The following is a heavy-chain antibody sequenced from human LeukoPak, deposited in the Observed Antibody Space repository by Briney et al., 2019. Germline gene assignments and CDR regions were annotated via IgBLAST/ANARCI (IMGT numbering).Heavy chain of an antibody. J-gene: IGHJ6*02. CDR2: TYYRSKWNY. CDR3: TRRRHANNGVDV. CDR1: GDSVFTTTSI. V-gene: IGHV6-1*01. Sequence: ASQTLSLTCAISGDSVFTTTSIWNWIRQSPSRGLEWLGRTYYRSKWNYDYADSVKSRITISPDTSENQFSLQLQFVTPEDSAVYYCTRRRHANNGVDVWGQGTTVTVSS.